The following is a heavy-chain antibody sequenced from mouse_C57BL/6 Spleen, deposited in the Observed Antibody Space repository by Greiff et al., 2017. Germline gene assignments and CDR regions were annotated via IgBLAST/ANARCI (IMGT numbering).Heavy chain of an antibody. Sequence: EVKLMESGGDLVKPGGSLKLSCAASGFTFSSYGMSWVRQTPDKRLEWVATISSGGSYTYYPDSVKGRFTISRDNAKNTLYLQMSSLKSEDTAMYYCASELTGTAYWGQGTLVTVSA. CDR2: ISSGGSYT. D-gene: IGHD4-1*01. V-gene: IGHV5-6*01. CDR3: ASELTGTAY. J-gene: IGHJ3*01. CDR1: GFTFSSYG.